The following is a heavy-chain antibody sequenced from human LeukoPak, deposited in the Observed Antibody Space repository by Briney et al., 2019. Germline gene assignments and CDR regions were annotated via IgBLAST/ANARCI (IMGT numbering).Heavy chain of an antibody. Sequence: GGSLRLSCAASGFTVSSNYMSWVRQAPGKGLEWVSVIYSGGSTCYADSVKGRFTTSRDNSKNTLYLQMNSLRAEDTAVYYCASVLFPGYYYGMDVWGQGTTVTVSS. CDR3: ASVLFPGYYYGMDV. J-gene: IGHJ6*02. CDR2: IYSGGST. V-gene: IGHV3-53*01. D-gene: IGHD2-21*01. CDR1: GFTVSSNY.